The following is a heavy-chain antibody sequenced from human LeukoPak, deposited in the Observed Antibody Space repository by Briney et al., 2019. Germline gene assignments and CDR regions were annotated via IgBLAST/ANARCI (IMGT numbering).Heavy chain of an antibody. J-gene: IGHJ4*02. D-gene: IGHD3-22*01. CDR1: GYTFTSCA. CDR2: INAGNGNT. V-gene: IGHV1-3*01. Sequence: ASVKVSCKASGYTFTSCAMHWVRQAPGQRLEWMGWINAGNGNTKYSQKFQGRVTITRDTSASTAYMELSSLRSEDTAVYYCARDTAYYYDSSGLDYWGQGTLVTVSS. CDR3: ARDTAYYYDSSGLDY.